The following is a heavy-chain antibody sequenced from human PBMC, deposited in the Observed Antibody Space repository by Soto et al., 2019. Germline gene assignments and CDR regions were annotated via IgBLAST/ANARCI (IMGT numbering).Heavy chain of an antibody. D-gene: IGHD3-16*01. V-gene: IGHV4-31*11. J-gene: IGHJ4*02. CDR2: ISYSGST. Sequence: QVQLQESGPGLVKPSQTLSLTCAVSGGSITSGRSHWSWIRQHPEKGLEWIGFISYSGSTYYNPSLKSRVTISLDTSENQFSLRLSSVTAADTAVYFCARVRGLGLFDYWGQGTLVTVSS. CDR3: ARVRGLGLFDY. CDR1: GGSITSGRSH.